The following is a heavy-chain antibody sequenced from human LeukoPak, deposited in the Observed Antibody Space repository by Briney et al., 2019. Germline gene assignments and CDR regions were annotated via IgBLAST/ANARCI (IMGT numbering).Heavy chain of an antibody. Sequence: GGSLRLTCAASGFTFSSYSMNWVRQAPGKGLEWVSSISSSSSYIYYADSVKGRFTISRDNAKNSLYLQMNSLRAEDTAVYYCARDRGAVGATAAFDIWGQGTMVTVSS. CDR2: ISSSSSYI. D-gene: IGHD1-26*01. J-gene: IGHJ3*02. CDR1: GFTFSSYS. CDR3: ARDRGAVGATAAFDI. V-gene: IGHV3-21*01.